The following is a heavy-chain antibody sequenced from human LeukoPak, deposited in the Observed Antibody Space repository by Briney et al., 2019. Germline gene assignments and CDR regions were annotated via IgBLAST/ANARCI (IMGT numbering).Heavy chain of an antibody. Sequence: GASVKVSCKASGGTFSSYALSWVRQAPGQGLEWMGRIIPILGITNYAQKFQGRVTITADKSTSTAYMELSSLRSDDTAVYYCASARTLGVGPFDPWGQGTLVTVSS. CDR3: ASARTLGVGPFDP. J-gene: IGHJ5*02. CDR2: IIPILGIT. D-gene: IGHD3-16*01. V-gene: IGHV1-69*04. CDR1: GGTFSSYA.